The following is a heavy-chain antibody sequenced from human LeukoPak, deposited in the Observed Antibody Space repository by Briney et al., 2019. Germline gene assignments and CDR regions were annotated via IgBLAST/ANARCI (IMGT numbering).Heavy chain of an antibody. CDR2: INAGNGNT. D-gene: IGHD3-10*01. Sequence: GRSLRLSCAASGFTFTSYAMHWVRQAPGQRLEWMGWINAGNGNTKYSQEFQGRVTITRDTSASTAYMELSSLRSEDMAVYYCARGSPTHFYGSGTFYKSRGQLNTWGKGTMVTVSS. CDR3: ARGSPTHFYGSGTFYKSRGQLNT. J-gene: IGHJ3*02. CDR1: GFTFTSYA. V-gene: IGHV1-3*03.